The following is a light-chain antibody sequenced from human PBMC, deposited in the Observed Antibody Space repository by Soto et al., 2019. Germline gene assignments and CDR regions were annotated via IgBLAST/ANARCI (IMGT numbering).Light chain of an antibody. V-gene: IGKV1-5*01. CDR1: QSISTS. Sequence: DVQMTQSPSTLSASVGDRVTIACRASQSISTSLAWYQQKPGKAPKLLIYDASSLESGVPSRFSGSGSGTEFTLTIVNLQPEDFATYFCQQSFSTPFTFGPGTKVDIK. CDR2: DAS. J-gene: IGKJ3*01. CDR3: QQSFSTPFT.